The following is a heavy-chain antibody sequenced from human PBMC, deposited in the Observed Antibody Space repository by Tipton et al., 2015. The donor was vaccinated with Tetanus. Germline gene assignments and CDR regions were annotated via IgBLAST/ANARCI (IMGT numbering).Heavy chain of an antibody. Sequence: QLVQSGAEMKQPGSSVKVSCKASGGTFTNYALSWVRQAPGQGLEWVGGITPIFGTTNSAPKFQGRVTITADESTNTAFMELSSLRSEDTAVYYCARALNRISRAYDYWGQGTQISVSS. CDR1: GGTFTNYA. V-gene: IGHV1-69*01. CDR2: ITPIFGTT. D-gene: IGHD1-14*01. CDR3: ARALNRISRAYDY. J-gene: IGHJ4*02.